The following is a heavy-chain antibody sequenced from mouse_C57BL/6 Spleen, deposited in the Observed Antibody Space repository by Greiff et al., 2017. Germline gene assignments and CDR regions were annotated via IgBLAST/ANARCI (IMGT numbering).Heavy chain of an antibody. CDR2: IWSDGST. V-gene: IGHV2-6-1*01. Sequence: VQRVESGPGLVAPSQSLSITCTVSGFSLTSYGVHWVRQPPGKGLEWLVVIWSDGSTTSNSALKSRLSISKDNSKSQVFLKMNSLQTDDTAMYYCARQRATMVTTRGDAMDYWGQGTSVTVSS. J-gene: IGHJ4*01. CDR1: GFSLTSYG. CDR3: ARQRATMVTTRGDAMDY. D-gene: IGHD2-2*01.